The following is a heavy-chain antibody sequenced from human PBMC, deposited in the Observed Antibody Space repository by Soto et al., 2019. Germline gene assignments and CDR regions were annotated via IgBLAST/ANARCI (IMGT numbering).Heavy chain of an antibody. D-gene: IGHD2-15*01. CDR3: AGGGGPKNWFDP. CDR2: IIPILGIT. CDR1: GDTFNRDT. V-gene: IGHV1-69*02. Sequence: QVQLVQSGAEVKKPGSSVKVSCKTSGDTFNRDTFSWVRQAPGQGLEWMGRIIPILGITNYARKFQGRVTINADKFTSTAYMELIRLRSEDTAVYYCAGGGGPKNWFDPWGQGTLVTVSS. J-gene: IGHJ5*02.